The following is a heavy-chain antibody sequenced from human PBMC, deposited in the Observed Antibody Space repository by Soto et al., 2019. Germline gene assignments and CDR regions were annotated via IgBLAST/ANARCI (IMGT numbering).Heavy chain of an antibody. CDR1: GYTLTELS. D-gene: IGHD6-6*01. J-gene: IGHJ4*02. Sequence: GASVKVSCKVSGYTLTELSMHWVRQAPGKGLEWMGGFDPEDGETIYAQKFQGRVTMTEDTSTDTAYMELSSLRSEDTAVYYCATDYSSSSASTFDYWGQGTLVTVSS. CDR3: ATDYSSSSASTFDY. CDR2: FDPEDGET. V-gene: IGHV1-24*01.